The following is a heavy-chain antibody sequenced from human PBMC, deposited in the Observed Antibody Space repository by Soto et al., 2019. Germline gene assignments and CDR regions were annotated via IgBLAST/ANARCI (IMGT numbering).Heavy chain of an antibody. V-gene: IGHV3-30*18. D-gene: IGHD3-3*01. CDR1: GFTFSSYG. Sequence: GGSLRLSCAASGFTFSSYGVHWVRQAPGKGLERVAVISYDGSNKYYADSVKGRFTISRDNSKNTLYLQMNSLRAEDTAVYYCAKPYNPYDFWSGPASNWGQGTLVTVSS. CDR2: ISYDGSNK. CDR3: AKPYNPYDFWSGPASN. J-gene: IGHJ4*02.